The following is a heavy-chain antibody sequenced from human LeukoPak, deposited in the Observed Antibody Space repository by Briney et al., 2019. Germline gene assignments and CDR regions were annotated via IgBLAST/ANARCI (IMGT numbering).Heavy chain of an antibody. J-gene: IGHJ4*02. V-gene: IGHV3-7*01. CDR1: GFPFSSYW. CDR2: IKQDGGET. D-gene: IGHD5-18*01. CDR3: ARAYSDTAMVY. Sequence: GGSLRLSCAASGFPFSSYWMAWVRQAPGKGLEWVASIKQDGGETFYVDSVKGRFTISRDNAKNSLYLQMNSLRAEDTAVYYCARAYSDTAMVYWGQGTLVTVSS.